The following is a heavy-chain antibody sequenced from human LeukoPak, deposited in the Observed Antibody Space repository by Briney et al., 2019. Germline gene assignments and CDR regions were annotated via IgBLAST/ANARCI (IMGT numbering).Heavy chain of an antibody. D-gene: IGHD6-13*01. CDR2: TNHSGST. Sequence: PSETLSLTRAVYGGSFSGYYWSWLRQPPGKGMEWIGATNHSGSTNYNPYLKSRVTISVDTSKNQFPLKLSSVTAADTAVYYCARGGPIAAAPKSFDYWGQGTLVTVSS. CDR1: GGSFSGYY. J-gene: IGHJ4*02. V-gene: IGHV4-34*01. CDR3: ARGGPIAAAPKSFDY.